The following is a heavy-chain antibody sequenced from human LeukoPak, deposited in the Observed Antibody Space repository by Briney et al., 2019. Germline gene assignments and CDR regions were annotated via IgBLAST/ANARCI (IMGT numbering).Heavy chain of an antibody. D-gene: IGHD6-19*01. Sequence: GESLKISCQGSGYSFTNYWIGWVRQMPGKGLEWMGIVYPGDSDTRYSPSFQGQVTISADKSISTAYLQWSSLKASDTAMYYCARVGYSSGWYTPNFDYWGQGTLVTVSS. CDR3: ARVGYSSGWYTPNFDY. J-gene: IGHJ4*02. CDR2: VYPGDSDT. CDR1: GYSFTNYW. V-gene: IGHV5-51*01.